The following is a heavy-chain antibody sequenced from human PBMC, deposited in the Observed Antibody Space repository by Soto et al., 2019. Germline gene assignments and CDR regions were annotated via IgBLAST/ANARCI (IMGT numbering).Heavy chain of an antibody. CDR2: ISWNSGSI. CDR3: AKDNYYDSSGTLDY. V-gene: IGHV3-9*01. J-gene: IGHJ4*02. CDR1: GFTFDDYA. Sequence: EVPLVESGGGLVQPGRSLRLSCAASGFTFDDYAMHWVRQAPGKGLEWVSGISWNSGSIGYADSVKGRFTISRDNAKNSLYLQMNSLRAEDTALYYCAKDNYYDSSGTLDYWGRGTLVTVSS. D-gene: IGHD3-22*01.